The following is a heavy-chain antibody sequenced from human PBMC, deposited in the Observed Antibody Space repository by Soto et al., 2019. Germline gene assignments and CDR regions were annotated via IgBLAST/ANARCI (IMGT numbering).Heavy chain of an antibody. CDR1: GGCISSSNW. Sequence: QVQLQESGPGLVKPSGTLSLTCAVSGGCISSSNWWSWVRQPPGNGLEWIGEIYHSGSTNYNPSLKSRVPISVDKSKNQFSLKLSSVTAADTAVDYCARASMGGSGWPFDYCSQVTLVTVSS. D-gene: IGHD6-25*01. CDR2: IYHSGST. V-gene: IGHV4-4*02. CDR3: ARASMGGSGWPFDY. J-gene: IGHJ4*02.